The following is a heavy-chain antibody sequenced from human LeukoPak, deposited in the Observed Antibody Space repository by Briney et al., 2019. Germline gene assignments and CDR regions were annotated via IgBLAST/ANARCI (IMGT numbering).Heavy chain of an antibody. Sequence: ASVKVSCKASGYTLTGHYIHWVRQTPGQGLEWMGWISPHSGFTMYPQRFQGRVTMTTDTSISTAFLEVRRLRSDDTAAYYCARQTGDDALDIWGQGTMITVYS. CDR1: GYTLTGHY. CDR3: ARQTGDDALDI. D-gene: IGHD7-27*01. CDR2: ISPHSGFT. V-gene: IGHV1-2*02. J-gene: IGHJ3*02.